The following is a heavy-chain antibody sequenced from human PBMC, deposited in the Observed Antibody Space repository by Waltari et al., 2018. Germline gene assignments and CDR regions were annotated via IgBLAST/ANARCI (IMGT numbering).Heavy chain of an antibody. D-gene: IGHD3-22*01. CDR2: IYYSAST. Sequence: QVQLQESGPGLVKPSQTLSLTCTVSGGSISSGGYYWSWIRQHPGKGLEWIGYIYYSASTSYNPSLQSRVTISVDTSKNQFSLKLSSVTAADTAVYYCARDSSGYYSFDYWGQGTLVTVSS. CDR1: GGSISSGGYY. CDR3: ARDSSGYYSFDY. V-gene: IGHV4-31*03. J-gene: IGHJ4*02.